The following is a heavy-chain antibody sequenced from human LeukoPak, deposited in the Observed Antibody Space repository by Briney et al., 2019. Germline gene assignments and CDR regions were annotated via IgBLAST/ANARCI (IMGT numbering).Heavy chain of an antibody. Sequence: AESLSLTCTVAGGSISSYYWSWIRQPPGKGLEWIGYIYDSGSTNYNPSLKSRVTISVDTSKNQFSLKLSSVTAADPVVYYCASYGAKGGYYYDFWGERTLVPLSS. CDR1: GGSISSYY. CDR3: ASYGAKGGYYYDF. CDR2: IYDSGST. D-gene: IGHD6-13*01. V-gene: IGHV4-59*01. J-gene: IGHJ4*02.